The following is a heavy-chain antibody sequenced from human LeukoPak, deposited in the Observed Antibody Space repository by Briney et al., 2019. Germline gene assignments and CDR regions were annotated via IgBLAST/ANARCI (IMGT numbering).Heavy chain of an antibody. Sequence: PGGSLRLSCAASGFTFSSYAMNWVRQAPGKGLEWVSYISTSSNTKYYADSVKGRFTISRDNAKNSLYLQINSLRVEDTAVYYCARTEGYCDGGSCYSDYWGQGALVTVSS. J-gene: IGHJ4*02. V-gene: IGHV3-48*04. CDR3: ARTEGYCDGGSCYSDY. CDR1: GFTFSSYA. D-gene: IGHD2-15*01. CDR2: ISTSSNTK.